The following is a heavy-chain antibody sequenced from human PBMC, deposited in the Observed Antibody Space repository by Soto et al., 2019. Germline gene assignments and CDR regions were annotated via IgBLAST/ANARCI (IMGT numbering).Heavy chain of an antibody. CDR3: ARESEDIVVVPAAIGYYGMDV. CDR2: ISYDGSNT. D-gene: IGHD2-2*01. V-gene: IGHV3-30-3*01. J-gene: IGHJ6*02. CDR1: VFTFSSYA. Sequence: LRLSCAASVFTFSSYAMDWVRQAPGKGLEWVAVISYDGSNTYYADSVTGRFTISRDNSKNTLYLQMNSLRAEDTAVYYCARESEDIVVVPAAIGYYGMDVWGQGTTVTVSS.